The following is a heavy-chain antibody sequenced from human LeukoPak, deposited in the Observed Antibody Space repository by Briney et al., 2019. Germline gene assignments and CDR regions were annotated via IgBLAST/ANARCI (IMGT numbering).Heavy chain of an antibody. CDR2: VYSGGTT. CDR3: TSRVVVPAAISDY. V-gene: IGHV3-53*01. D-gene: IGHD2-2*01. CDR1: GFTVSSKH. Sequence: PGGSLRLSCAASGFTVSSKHMTWVRQAPGKGLEWVSVVYSGGTTYHADSVKGRFTISKDNSNNTLYLQMNSLRAEDTAVYYCTSRVVVPAAISDYWGQGTLVTVSS. J-gene: IGHJ4*02.